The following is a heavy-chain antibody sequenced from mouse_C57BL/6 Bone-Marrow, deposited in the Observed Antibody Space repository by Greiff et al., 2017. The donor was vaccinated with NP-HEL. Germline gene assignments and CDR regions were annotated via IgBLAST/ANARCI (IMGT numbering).Heavy chain of an antibody. CDR1: GYTFTDYY. J-gene: IGHJ1*03. CDR2: IFPGSGST. CDR3: ARPSTVDWYFDV. D-gene: IGHD1-1*01. Sequence: VQLQQSGPELVKPGASVKISCKASGYTFTDYYINWVKQRPGQGLEWIGWIFPGSGSTYYNEQFKGTATLTVDQSSSTAYMLLSILTSEDSAVYFCARPSTVDWYFDVWGTGTTVTVSS. V-gene: IGHV1-75*01.